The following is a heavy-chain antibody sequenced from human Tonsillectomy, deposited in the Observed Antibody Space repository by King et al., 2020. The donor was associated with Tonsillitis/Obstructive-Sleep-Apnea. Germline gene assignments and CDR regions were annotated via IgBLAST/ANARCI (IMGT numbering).Heavy chain of an antibody. Sequence: VQLVESGGGLVQPGGSLRLSCAASGFTFSSYAMSWVRQAPGKGLEWVSTISGSGGSTYYADSVKGRFTISRDNSKNTLYLQMNSLRADETAVYYCAKGVASYSSGWYYFDCWGQGILVTVSS. D-gene: IGHD6-19*01. J-gene: IGHJ4*02. CDR3: AKGVASYSSGWYYFDC. V-gene: IGHV3-23*04. CDR2: ISGSGGST. CDR1: GFTFSSYA.